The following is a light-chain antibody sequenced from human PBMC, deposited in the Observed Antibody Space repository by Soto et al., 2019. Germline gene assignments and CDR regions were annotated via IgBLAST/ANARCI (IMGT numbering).Light chain of an antibody. J-gene: IGLJ2*01. V-gene: IGLV2-14*01. CDR1: SSDVGGYNY. Sequence: QSALTQPASVSGSPGQSITISCTGTSSDVGGYNYVSWYQQHPGKATKLMIYEVTNRPSGVSNRFSGSKSVNTASLTISGLQAEDEADYYCSSYTSSSTVVFGGGTKVTVL. CDR2: EVT. CDR3: SSYTSSSTVV.